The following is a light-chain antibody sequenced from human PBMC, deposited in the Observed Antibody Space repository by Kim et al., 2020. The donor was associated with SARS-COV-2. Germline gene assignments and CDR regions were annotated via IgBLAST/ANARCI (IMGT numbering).Light chain of an antibody. CDR2: QDS. Sequence: SVAPGQAATLPGSADILGDNDSCWYKQQPAQSPVLVIYQDSNWHSGIPVRFSCSISGNTATLTISGTQAMDEAYYYGQAWDSSTAVFGGGTQLTDL. V-gene: IGLV3-1*01. J-gene: IGLJ3*02. CDR3: QAWDSSTAV. CDR1: ILGDND.